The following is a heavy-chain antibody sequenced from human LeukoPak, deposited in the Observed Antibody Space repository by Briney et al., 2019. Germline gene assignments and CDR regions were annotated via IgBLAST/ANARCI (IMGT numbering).Heavy chain of an antibody. CDR1: GGSISSYY. V-gene: IGHV4-59*08. D-gene: IGHD3-10*01. Sequence: PSETLSLTCTVSGGSISSYYWSWIRQSPGKGLEWIGYIHYSGSTNYNPSLKTRVTISVDTSKNQFSLKLSSVTAADTAVYYCARLRNGSGNYLQFDYWGQGTLVTVSS. CDR3: ARLRNGSGNYLQFDY. J-gene: IGHJ4*02. CDR2: IHYSGST.